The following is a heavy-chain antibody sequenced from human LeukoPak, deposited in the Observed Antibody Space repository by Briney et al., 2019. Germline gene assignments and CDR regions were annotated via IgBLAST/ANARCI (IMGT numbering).Heavy chain of an antibody. J-gene: IGHJ3*02. CDR1: RFTFSSYS. CDR3: ARVSDTAMVTGDAFDI. CDR2: ISSSSSYI. Sequence: GSLRLSCAASRFTFSSYSMNWVRQAPGKGLEWVSSISSSSSYIYYADSVKGRFTISRDNAKNSLYLQMNSLRAEDTAVYYCARVSDTAMVTGDAFDIWGQGTMVTVSS. V-gene: IGHV3-21*01. D-gene: IGHD5-18*01.